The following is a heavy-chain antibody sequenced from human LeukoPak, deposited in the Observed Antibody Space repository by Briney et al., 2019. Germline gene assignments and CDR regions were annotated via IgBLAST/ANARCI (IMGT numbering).Heavy chain of an antibody. Sequence: SETLSLTCTVSGASISSGNYWWTWIRQPAGKGLEWIGRIYTGGSTNYNPSLKSRVTISVDTSKNQFSLKLSSVTAADTAVYYCAREYNWFDPWGQGTLVTVSS. CDR2: IYTGGST. CDR3: AREYNWFDP. CDR1: GASISSGNYW. J-gene: IGHJ5*02. V-gene: IGHV4-61*02.